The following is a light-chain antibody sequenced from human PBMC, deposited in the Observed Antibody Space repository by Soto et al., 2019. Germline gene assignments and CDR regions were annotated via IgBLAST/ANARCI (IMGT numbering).Light chain of an antibody. CDR3: QQTNTFPLS. J-gene: IGKJ3*01. Sequence: DIQMTQSPSFVSASVGDRVTITCRASQGISTWLAWYQQKPGKAPNLLIYAASNLQNGVPSRFSGSRSGTDFTLTISSLPPEDFETYYCQQTNTFPLSFGSWTKVDVK. CDR1: QGISTW. V-gene: IGKV1-12*01. CDR2: AAS.